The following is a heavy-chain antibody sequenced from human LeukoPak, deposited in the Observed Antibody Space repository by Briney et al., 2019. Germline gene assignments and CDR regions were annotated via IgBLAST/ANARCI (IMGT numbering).Heavy chain of an antibody. CDR1: GASITSHY. J-gene: IGHJ6*02. V-gene: IGHV4-59*08. D-gene: IGHD6-13*01. Sequence: PSETLSLTCTVSGASITSHYWIWIRQPPGKGLEWIGYVYHSGSTKYNPSLKSRVTISVDTSENQFSLKLSSVTAADTAVYYCARHKAGRSSSWFRDYYYGMDVWGQGTTVTVSS. CDR3: ARHKAGRSSSWFRDYYYGMDV. CDR2: VYHSGST.